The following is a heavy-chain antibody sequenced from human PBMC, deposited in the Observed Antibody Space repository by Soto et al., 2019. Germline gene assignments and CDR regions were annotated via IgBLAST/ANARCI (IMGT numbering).Heavy chain of an antibody. V-gene: IGHV1-3*01. CDR2: INAGNGNT. CDR3: ARDLTLWFGSDYYYYMDV. J-gene: IGHJ6*03. CDR1: GYTFTSYA. Sequence: QVQLVQSGAEVKKPGASVKVSCKGSGYTFTSYAMHWVRQAPGQRLEWIGWINAGNGNTKYSQKFQGRVTINRDTAASTAYMELGSLRAEDTAVYYCARDLTLWFGSDYYYYMDVWGKGTTVTVSS. D-gene: IGHD3-10*01.